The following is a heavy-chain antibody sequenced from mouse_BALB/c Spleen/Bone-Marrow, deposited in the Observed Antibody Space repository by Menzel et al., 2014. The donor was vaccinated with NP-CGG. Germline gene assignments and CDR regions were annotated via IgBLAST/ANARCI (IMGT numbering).Heavy chain of an antibody. J-gene: IGHJ2*01. Sequence: QVQLKQSGAELAKPGASVKMSCKASGYTFTSYWMHWVKQRPGQGLEWIGYINPNTGYTEYNQKFKDKATLTADKSSSTAYMQLSSLTSEDSAVYYCERSGDYGQSDYWGQGTTLTVSS. CDR3: ERSGDYGQSDY. CDR2: INPNTGYT. D-gene: IGHD2-4*01. V-gene: IGHV1-7*01. CDR1: GYTFTSYW.